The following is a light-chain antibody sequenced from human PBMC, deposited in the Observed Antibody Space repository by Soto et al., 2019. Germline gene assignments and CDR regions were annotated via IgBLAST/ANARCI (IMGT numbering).Light chain of an antibody. CDR2: KAS. Sequence: DMQMTQSPSTLSGSVGDRVTITCRASQTISSWLAWYQQKPGKAPKLLIYKASTLQSGVPSRITGSGSGTDFTLTISSLQPEDFAIYYCQQSYSKPWTFGQGTKVDI. CDR3: QQSYSKPWT. J-gene: IGKJ1*01. CDR1: QTISSW. V-gene: IGKV1-5*03.